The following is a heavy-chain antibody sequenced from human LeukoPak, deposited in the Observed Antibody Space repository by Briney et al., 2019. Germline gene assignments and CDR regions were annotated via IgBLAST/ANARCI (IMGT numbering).Heavy chain of an antibody. D-gene: IGHD4-17*01. CDR2: ISSSSSYI. J-gene: IGHJ4*02. CDR3: AKIPPQNTVTTWLDY. CDR1: GFTFSSYS. V-gene: IGHV3-21*01. Sequence: PGRSLRLSCAASGFTFSSYSMNWVRQAPGKGLEWVSSISSSSSYIYYADSVKGRFTISRDNSKNTLYLQMNSLRAEDTAVYYCAKIPPQNTVTTWLDYWGQGTLVTVSS.